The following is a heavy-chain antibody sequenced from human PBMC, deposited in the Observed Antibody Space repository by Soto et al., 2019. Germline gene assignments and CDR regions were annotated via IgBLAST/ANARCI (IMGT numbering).Heavy chain of an antibody. CDR3: ARHHVRGRTIAGAAEF. CDR2: INHSGNT. CDR1: GKSLSGYY. J-gene: IGHJ4*02. D-gene: IGHD1-26*01. V-gene: IGHV4-34*01. Sequence: PSVTLPLTCAVYGKSLSGYYWRWIRQPPGKALEWIGEINHSGNTNYNPSLKSRVPISVATSKNQLFLNLSSVTAADTAMYYCARHHVRGRTIAGAAEFWGQGTLVTVSS.